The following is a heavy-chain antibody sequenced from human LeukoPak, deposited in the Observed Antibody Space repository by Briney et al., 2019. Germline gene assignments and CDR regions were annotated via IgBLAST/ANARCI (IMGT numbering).Heavy chain of an antibody. CDR3: ARVSSSKGV. J-gene: IGHJ6*04. CDR1: GGSISSSSDY. D-gene: IGHD6-13*01. Sequence: SETLSLTCTVSGGSISSSSDYWGWIRQPPGKGLEWIGSIDYSGSTYYNPSLKSRVTISVDTSKNQFSLKLSSVTAADKAVYYCARVSSSKGVWGKGTTVTVSS. CDR2: IDYSGST. V-gene: IGHV4-39*07.